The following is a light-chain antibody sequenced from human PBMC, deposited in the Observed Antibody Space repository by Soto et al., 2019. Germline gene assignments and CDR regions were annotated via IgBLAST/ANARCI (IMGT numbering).Light chain of an antibody. V-gene: IGKV1-17*01. CDR1: QVIGND. Sequence: IQMTQSPSSLSASVGDRVTITCRASQVIGNDLGWFQQKPGQAPKRLIYAASFLQSGVPSRFSGSGSGTEFTLPISSLQPDDFATYYFLQHKTYPWTFGQGTKVEL. CDR3: LQHKTYPWT. CDR2: AAS. J-gene: IGKJ1*01.